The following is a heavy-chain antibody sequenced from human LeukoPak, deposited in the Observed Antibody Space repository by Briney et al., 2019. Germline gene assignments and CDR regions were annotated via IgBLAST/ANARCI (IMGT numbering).Heavy chain of an antibody. Sequence: ASVKVSCKASGYTFTGYYMHWVRQAPGQGLEWMGWINPNSGGTNYAQKFQGRVTMTRDTSISTAYMELSRLRSDDTAVYYCARDQGYSGYDSEYYLDYWGQGTLVTVSS. V-gene: IGHV1-2*02. CDR1: GYTFTGYY. CDR3: ARDQGYSGYDSEYYLDY. D-gene: IGHD5-12*01. CDR2: INPNSGGT. J-gene: IGHJ4*02.